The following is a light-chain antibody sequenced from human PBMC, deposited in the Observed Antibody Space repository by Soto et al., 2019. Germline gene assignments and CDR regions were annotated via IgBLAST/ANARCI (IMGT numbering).Light chain of an antibody. V-gene: IGKV1-39*01. CDR1: QSISGY. J-gene: IGKJ5*01. CDR3: QQNYDTPIT. Sequence: DIQMTQSPSSLSSSVGDRVTITCRASQSISGYLNWYQQKPGKAPNLLIYAASSLQSGVPSRFSGSGSGTNFTLTISSLQPEDFATYFCQQNYDTPITFGQGTRLEI. CDR2: AAS.